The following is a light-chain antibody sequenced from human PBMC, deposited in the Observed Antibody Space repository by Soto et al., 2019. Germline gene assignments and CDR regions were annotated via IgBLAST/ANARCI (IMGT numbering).Light chain of an antibody. Sequence: QSVLAQPASVSGSPGQSITISCTGTSSDVGGYNYVSWYQQHPGKATKLMIYDVSDRPSGVSNRFSASKSGNTASLTIFGLQAEDEADYYCCSYTSSSTPWVFGTGTKVTVL. V-gene: IGLV2-14*03. CDR3: CSYTSSSTPWV. CDR2: DVS. J-gene: IGLJ1*01. CDR1: SSDVGGYNY.